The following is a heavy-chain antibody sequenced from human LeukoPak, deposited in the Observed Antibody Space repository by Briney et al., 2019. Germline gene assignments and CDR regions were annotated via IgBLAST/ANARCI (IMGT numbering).Heavy chain of an antibody. J-gene: IGHJ2*01. CDR3: ARDRPVMVRGVIEGGWVDL. Sequence: SETLSLTCTVSGGSISSSSYYWGWIRQPPGKGLEWIGSIYYSGSTYYNPSLKSRVTISVDTSKNQFSLKLSSVTAADTAVYYCARDRPVMVRGVIEGGWVDLWGRGTLVTVSS. CDR1: GGSISSSSYY. D-gene: IGHD3-10*01. V-gene: IGHV4-39*07. CDR2: IYYSGST.